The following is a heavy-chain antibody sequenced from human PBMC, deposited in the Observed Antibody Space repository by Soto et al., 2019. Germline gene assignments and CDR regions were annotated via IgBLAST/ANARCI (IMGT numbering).Heavy chain of an antibody. D-gene: IGHD5-12*01. CDR3: ARDWGHGYCGIRDYYGMDV. J-gene: IGHJ6*02. CDR1: GGSISSSNW. V-gene: IGHV4-4*02. Sequence: SETLSLTCAVSGGSISSSNWWSWVRQPPGKGLEWIGEIYHSGNTNYNPSLKSRVTISVDKPKNQFSLKLSSVTAAGTAVYYCARDWGHGYCGIRDYYGMDVWRQGTTVTVSS. CDR2: IYHSGNT.